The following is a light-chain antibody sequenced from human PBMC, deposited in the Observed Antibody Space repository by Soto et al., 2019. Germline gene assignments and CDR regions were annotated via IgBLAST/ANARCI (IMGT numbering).Light chain of an antibody. CDR2: GAS. CDR3: QQYGSSPRT. CDR1: QSVNSNY. Sequence: EIVLTQSPGTLSLSPGERATLSCRASQSVNSNYLAWYQQKPVQAPRLLIYGASSRATGIPEKFSGSGSGTDFTLTISRLEPEYSAVYHCQQYGSSPRTFGQGTKVEIK. V-gene: IGKV3-20*01. J-gene: IGKJ1*01.